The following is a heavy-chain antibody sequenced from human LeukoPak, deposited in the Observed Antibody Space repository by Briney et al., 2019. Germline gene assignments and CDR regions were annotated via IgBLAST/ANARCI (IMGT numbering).Heavy chain of an antibody. D-gene: IGHD1-26*01. CDR1: GFTFSNYW. CDR3: ARHGTSNFGY. CDR2: IKPDGSEG. Sequence: GGSLRLSCAASGFTFSNYWMGWARQAPGKGPEWVANIKPDGSEGSYVDSVKGRFTISRDNAKNSLFLQMNSLRAEDTAVYYCARHGTSNFGYWGQGTLVTVSS. J-gene: IGHJ4*02. V-gene: IGHV3-7*01.